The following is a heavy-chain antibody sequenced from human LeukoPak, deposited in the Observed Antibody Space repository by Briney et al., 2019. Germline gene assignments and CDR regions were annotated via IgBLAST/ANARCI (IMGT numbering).Heavy chain of an antibody. V-gene: IGHV3-48*01. CDR2: ISSSSSSI. CDR3: AKAHTKYSSSCLNY. D-gene: IGHD6-13*01. Sequence: GGSLSLSCAASGFTFSTHSMNWVRQAPGKGLEWVSYISSSSSSIYYADSVKGRFTISRDNAKNSLYLQMNSLRAEDTAVYYCAKAHTKYSSSCLNYWGQGTLVTVSS. CDR1: GFTFSTHS. J-gene: IGHJ4*02.